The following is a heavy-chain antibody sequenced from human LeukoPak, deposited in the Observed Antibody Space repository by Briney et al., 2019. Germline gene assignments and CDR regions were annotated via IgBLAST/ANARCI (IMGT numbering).Heavy chain of an antibody. CDR3: AAGPGLGYCSGGSCYYFDY. CDR2: IYPGDSDT. D-gene: IGHD2-15*01. CDR1: GYSFTSYW. V-gene: IGHV5-51*01. J-gene: IGHJ4*02. Sequence: GESLKISCKGSGYSFTSYWIGWVRQMPGKGLEWMGIIYPGDSDTRYSPSFQGQVTISADKSISTAYLQWSSLKASDTAMYYCAAGPGLGYCSGGSCYYFDYWGQGTLVTASS.